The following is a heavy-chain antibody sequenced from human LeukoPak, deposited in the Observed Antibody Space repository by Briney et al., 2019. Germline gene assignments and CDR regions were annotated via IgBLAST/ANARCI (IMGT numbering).Heavy chain of an antibody. D-gene: IGHD2-15*01. V-gene: IGHV3-23*01. Sequence: GGSLRLSCAASGFTFSSYAMNWVRQAPGKGLEWVSAISGSGRSTYYADSVKGRFTISRDNSKNTLYLQMNSLRAEDTAVYYCARASYSRTHFDYWGQGTLVTVSS. CDR1: GFTFSSYA. J-gene: IGHJ4*02. CDR2: ISGSGRST. CDR3: ARASYSRTHFDY.